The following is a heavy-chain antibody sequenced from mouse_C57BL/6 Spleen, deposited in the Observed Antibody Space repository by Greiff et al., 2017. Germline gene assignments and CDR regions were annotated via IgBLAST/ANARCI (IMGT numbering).Heavy chain of an antibody. V-gene: IGHV1-39*01. CDR2: INPNNSNT. J-gene: IGHJ2*01. D-gene: IGHD2-3*01. CDR3: ASSPYDGYCY. Sequence: KLVQSGPELVKPGASVKISCKASGYSFTDYNMNWVKQSNGQGLEWIGVINPNNSNTSYNQKFKGKATLTVDKSSSTAYMQLDSLTSEDSAVYYCASSPYDGYCYWGQGTTLTVSS. CDR1: GYSFTDYN.